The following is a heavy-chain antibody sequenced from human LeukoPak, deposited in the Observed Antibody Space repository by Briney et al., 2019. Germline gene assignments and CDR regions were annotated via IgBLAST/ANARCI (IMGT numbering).Heavy chain of an antibody. CDR1: GYTFTGYY. D-gene: IGHD2-15*01. V-gene: IGHV1-2*02. J-gene: IGHJ5*02. Sequence: ASVKVSCKASGYTFTGYYMHWVRQAPGQGLEWMGWINPNSGGTNYAQKFQGRVTMTRDTSISTAYMELSSLRSDDTAVYYCARDPYRYCSGGSCYTWFDPWGQGTLVTVSS. CDR3: ARDPYRYCSGGSCYTWFDP. CDR2: INPNSGGT.